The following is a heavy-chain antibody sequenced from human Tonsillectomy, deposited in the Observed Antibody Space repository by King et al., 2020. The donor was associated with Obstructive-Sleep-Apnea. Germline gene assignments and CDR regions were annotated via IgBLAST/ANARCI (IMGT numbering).Heavy chain of an antibody. V-gene: IGHV3-7*03. CDR2: INQDGSQK. D-gene: IGHD1-26*01. CDR3: ARDFSGGSSGSYEWLVV. Sequence: VQLVESGGGLVQPGGSLRLSCAASGFTFSAYWMSWVRQAPGKGLEWVANINQDGSQKYYVDSVKGRFTVSRDNSKNSLYLQMNSLRAEDTAVYYCARDFSGGSSGSYEWLVVGGQGTLVTVSS. CDR1: GFTFSAYW. J-gene: IGHJ4*02.